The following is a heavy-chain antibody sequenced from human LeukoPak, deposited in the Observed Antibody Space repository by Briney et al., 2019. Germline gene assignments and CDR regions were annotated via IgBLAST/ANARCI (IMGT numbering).Heavy chain of an antibody. CDR3: ARYPYYYDSSGYYYSRAYYYYYMDV. CDR2: IYTSGST. CDR1: GGSFSGYY. D-gene: IGHD3-22*01. V-gene: IGHV4-59*10. J-gene: IGHJ6*03. Sequence: SETLSLTCAVYGGSFSGYYWSWIRQPPGKGLEWIGRIYTSGSTNYNPSLKSRVTISVDTSKNQFSLKLSSVTAADTAVYYCARYPYYYDSSGYYYSRAYYYYYMDVWGKGTTVTVSS.